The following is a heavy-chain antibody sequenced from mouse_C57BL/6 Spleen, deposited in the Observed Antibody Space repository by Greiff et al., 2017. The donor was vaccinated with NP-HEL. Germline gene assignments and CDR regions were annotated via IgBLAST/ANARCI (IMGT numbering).Heavy chain of an antibody. Sequence: VQLKESGPGLVKPSQSLTLTCSVTGYSITSGYFWNWIRQFPGNKLEWMGYISYDGSNNYNPSFKNRISITRDTSKNQFFLKLNSVTTEDTATYYCARGDYYGSSLCAMDYWGQGTSVTVSS. J-gene: IGHJ4*01. CDR3: ARGDYYGSSLCAMDY. V-gene: IGHV3-6*01. CDR1: GYSITSGYF. D-gene: IGHD1-1*01. CDR2: ISYDGSN.